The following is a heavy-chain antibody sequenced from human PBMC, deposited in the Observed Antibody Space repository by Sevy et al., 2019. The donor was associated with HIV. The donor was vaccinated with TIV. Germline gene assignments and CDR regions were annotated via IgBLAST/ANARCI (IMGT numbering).Heavy chain of an antibody. Sequence: GGSLRLSCEASGFSFSDYWMTWVRQAPGKGLEWVANMRQDGREKYYVDSVKGRFTISRDNAKKSLYLQMNSLRAEDTAVYYCARGVFGSGSRLGLGYWGQGTLVTVSS. CDR3: ARGVFGSGSRLGLGY. CDR2: MRQDGREK. V-gene: IGHV3-7*03. CDR1: GFSFSDYW. J-gene: IGHJ4*02. D-gene: IGHD3-10*01.